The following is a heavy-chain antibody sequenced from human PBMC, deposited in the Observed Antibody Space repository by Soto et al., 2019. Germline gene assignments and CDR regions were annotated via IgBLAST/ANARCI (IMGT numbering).Heavy chain of an antibody. CDR3: ARDGRHYRFDW. J-gene: IGHJ4*02. V-gene: IGHV3-7*01. CDR1: GFTFSSVW. D-gene: IGHD1-26*01. Sequence: GGSLRLSCAASGFTFSSVWMGWVRQAPGKGLEWVAIIKTDGSEKYSVDSVKDRFTISRDNAKNSLYLQMNSLRAEGTAVYYCARDGRHYRFDWWGQGTLVTVSS. CDR2: IKTDGSEK.